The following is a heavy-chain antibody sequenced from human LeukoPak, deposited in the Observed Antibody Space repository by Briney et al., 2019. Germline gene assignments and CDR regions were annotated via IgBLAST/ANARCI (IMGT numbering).Heavy chain of an antibody. CDR3: ARESSPEDAFDI. V-gene: IGHV3-48*03. D-gene: IGHD1-14*01. Sequence: GGSLRLSCAASGFTFSSYEMNWVRQAPGKGLEWVSYISSSDSTIYYADSVKGRFTISRDNAKNSLYLQMNSLRAGDTAVYYCARESSPEDAFDIWGQGTMVTVSS. J-gene: IGHJ3*02. CDR1: GFTFSSYE. CDR2: ISSSDSTI.